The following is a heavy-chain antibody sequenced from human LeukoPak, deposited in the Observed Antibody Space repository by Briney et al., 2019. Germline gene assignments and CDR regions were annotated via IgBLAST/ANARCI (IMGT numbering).Heavy chain of an antibody. CDR1: GFTFDDYG. Sequence: GGSLRLSCAASGFTFDDYGMSWVRQAPGKGLEWVSGINWNGGSTGYADSVKGRFTISRDNAKNSLYLQMNSLRAEDTAIYYCARDWKTNSFDYWGQGTLVTVSS. CDR3: ARDWKTNSFDY. V-gene: IGHV3-20*04. J-gene: IGHJ4*02. D-gene: IGHD1-1*01. CDR2: INWNGGST.